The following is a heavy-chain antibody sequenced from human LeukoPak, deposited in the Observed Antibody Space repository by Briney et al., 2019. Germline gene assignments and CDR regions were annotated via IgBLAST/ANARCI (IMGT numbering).Heavy chain of an antibody. CDR3: ARIGRDGYNPPVY. V-gene: IGHV3-7*01. Sequence: GGSLRLSCAASGFTFSSYWMSWVRQAPGKGLEWVANIKQDGSEKYYVDSVKGRFTISRDNAKNSLYLQMNSLRAEDTAVYYCARIGRDGYNPPVYWGQGTLVTVSS. CDR1: GFTFSSYW. D-gene: IGHD5-24*01. CDR2: IKQDGSEK. J-gene: IGHJ4*02.